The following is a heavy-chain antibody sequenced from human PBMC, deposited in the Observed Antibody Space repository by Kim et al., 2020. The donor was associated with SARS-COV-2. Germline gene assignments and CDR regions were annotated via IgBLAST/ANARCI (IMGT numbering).Heavy chain of an antibody. J-gene: IGHJ4*02. CDR3: AKDRVYGDYGEDY. Sequence: YADSVKGRFTSSRDNSKNTLYLQMNSLRAEDTAVYYCAKDRVYGDYGEDYLGQGTLVTVSS. D-gene: IGHD4-17*01. V-gene: IGHV3-23*01.